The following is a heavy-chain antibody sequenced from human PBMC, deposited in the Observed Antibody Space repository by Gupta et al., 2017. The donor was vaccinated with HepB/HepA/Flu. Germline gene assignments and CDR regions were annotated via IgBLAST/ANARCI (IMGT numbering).Heavy chain of an antibody. CDR3: ARVEYSVSYYRGNWFDP. CDR2: TYYRSKWYN. D-gene: IGHD1-26*01. CDR1: GYSVSSNSAA. J-gene: IGHJ5*02. Sequence: QVQLQQSGPGLVKSSQTLSLPCAISGYSVSSNSAAWNWIRQSPSRGLEWLGRTYYRSKWYNDYAISVKSRITINPDTSRNEFSLQLNSVIPEDSAVYYCARVEYSVSYYRGNWFDPWGQGTLVTVSS. V-gene: IGHV6-1*01.